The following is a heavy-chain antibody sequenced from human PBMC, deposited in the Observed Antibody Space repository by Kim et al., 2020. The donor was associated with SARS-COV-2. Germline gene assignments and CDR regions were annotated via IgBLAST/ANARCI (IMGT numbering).Heavy chain of an antibody. CDR2: TYYRSKWYN. CDR3: ARDSVAATLGAFDI. J-gene: IGHJ3*02. V-gene: IGHV6-1*01. Sequence: SQTLSLTCAISGDSVSSNSAAWNWIRQSPSRVLEWLGRTYYRSKWYNDCAVSVKSRITINPDTSKNQFSLQLNSVTPEDTAVYYCARDSVAATLGAFDIWGQWTMVTVSS. CDR1: GDSVSSNSAA. D-gene: IGHD2-15*01.